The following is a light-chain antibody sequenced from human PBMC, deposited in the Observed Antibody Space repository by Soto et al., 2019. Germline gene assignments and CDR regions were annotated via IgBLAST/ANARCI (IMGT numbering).Light chain of an antibody. V-gene: IGKV1-5*03. CDR2: KAS. Sequence: DIQMTQSPSTLSASVADRVTITCRASQSISSWLAWCQQRPGTAPKLLIYKASTLPGGVPSRLSGSGSVTGFILSVCSVGAEYSSTYCCQKYNDNWTFGQGDTVE. CDR3: QKYNDNWT. CDR1: QSISSW. J-gene: IGKJ1*01.